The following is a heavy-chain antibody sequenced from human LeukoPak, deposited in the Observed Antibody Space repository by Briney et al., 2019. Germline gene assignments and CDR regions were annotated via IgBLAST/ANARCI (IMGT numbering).Heavy chain of an antibody. D-gene: IGHD6-19*01. CDR1: GGTFSSYG. CDR3: ARGYSSGWYSGWYFDL. CDR2: ISAYNGNT. Sequence: GASVKVSCKASGGTFSSYGISWVRQAPGQGLEWMGWISAYNGNTNYAQKLQGRVTMTTDTSTSTAYMELRSLRSDDTAVYYCARGYSSGWYSGWYFDLWGRGTLVTVSS. J-gene: IGHJ2*01. V-gene: IGHV1-18*01.